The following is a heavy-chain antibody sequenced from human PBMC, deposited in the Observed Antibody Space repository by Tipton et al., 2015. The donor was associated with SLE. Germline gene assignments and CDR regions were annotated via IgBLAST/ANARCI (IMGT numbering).Heavy chain of an antibody. CDR1: GVSISTYY. D-gene: IGHD5-12*01. V-gene: IGHV4-59*01. J-gene: IGHJ4*02. CDR2: FYFSGSS. Sequence: TLSLTCPVSGVSISTYYWSWIRQSPGKGLEWIGFFYFSGSSQYNPSLKSRVAISADTSNNQFSLELRSVTAADTAVYYCAREYSGYDYRTFDHWGQGTLVTVSS. CDR3: AREYSGYDYRTFDH.